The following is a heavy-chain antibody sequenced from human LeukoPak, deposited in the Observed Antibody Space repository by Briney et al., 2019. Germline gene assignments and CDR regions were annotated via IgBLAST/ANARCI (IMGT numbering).Heavy chain of an antibody. D-gene: IGHD1-14*01. V-gene: IGHV3-53*01. CDR3: ARDIETGSTDY. CDR2: IYSGGGT. CDR1: GFTVSSNY. J-gene: IGHJ4*02. Sequence: GGSLRLSCAASGFTVSSNYMSWVRQAPGKGLEWVSVIYSGGGTYYADSVKGRFTISRDNSKNTLYLQMNSLRAEDTAIYYCARDIETGSTDYWGQGTLVTVSS.